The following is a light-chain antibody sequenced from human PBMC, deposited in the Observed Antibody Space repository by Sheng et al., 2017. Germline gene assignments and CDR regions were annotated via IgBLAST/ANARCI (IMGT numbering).Light chain of an antibody. V-gene: IGKV3-11*01. CDR2: DAS. CDR1: QSVSSY. Sequence: EIVLTQSPATLSLSPGERATLSCRASQSVSSYLAWYQQKPGQAPRLLIYDASNRATGIPARFSGSGSGTDFTLTISSLEPEDFAVYYCQQYNNWPPRDTFGQGTKLEIK. J-gene: IGKJ2*01. CDR3: QQYNNWPPRDT.